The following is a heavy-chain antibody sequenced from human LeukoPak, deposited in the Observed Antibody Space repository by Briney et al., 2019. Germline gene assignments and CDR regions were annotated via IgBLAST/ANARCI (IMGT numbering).Heavy chain of an antibody. D-gene: IGHD2-2*01. V-gene: IGHV4-31*03. CDR3: AREYCGTTSCLYFDY. Sequence: SQTLSFTCTVSGGSISSVGSYWSWTRQHPGRGLEWIGYVFHSGSSSYNPSLKSRVTISVDTSNNQFSLRLSSVTAADTAVYYCAREYCGTTSCLYFDYWGQGILVTVSS. CDR2: VFHSGSS. J-gene: IGHJ4*02. CDR1: GGSISSVGSY.